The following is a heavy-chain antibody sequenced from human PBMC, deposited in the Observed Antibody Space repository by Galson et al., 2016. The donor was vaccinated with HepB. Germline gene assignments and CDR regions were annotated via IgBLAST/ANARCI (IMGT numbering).Heavy chain of an antibody. J-gene: IGHJ4*02. CDR1: GFTFNSFG. Sequence: SLRLSCAASGFTFNSFGMHWVRQAPGKGLVWVAVIWYDGSNKYYGDSVKGRFTISRDNSKNTLYLQMNSLRAEDTAIYYCAREAPIAAPGANDCWGQGTQVTVSS. V-gene: IGHV3-33*01. CDR2: IWYDGSNK. CDR3: AREAPIAAPGANDC. D-gene: IGHD6-13*01.